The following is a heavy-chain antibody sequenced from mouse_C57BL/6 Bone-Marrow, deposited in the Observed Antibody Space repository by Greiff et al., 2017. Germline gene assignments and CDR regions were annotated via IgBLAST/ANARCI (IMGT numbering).Heavy chain of an antibody. D-gene: IGHD2-3*01. V-gene: IGHV2-9-1*01. CDR1: GFSLTSYA. CDR3: ARNRGYYDWVWFAY. J-gene: IGHJ3*01. Sequence: QVQLKESGPGLVAPSQSLSITCTVSGFSLTSYAISWVRQPPGKGLEWLGVIWTGGGTNYTSALKSRLSISQDNSKSQVFLKMNSLQTDDTARYYCARNRGYYDWVWFAYWGQGTLVTVSA. CDR2: IWTGGGT.